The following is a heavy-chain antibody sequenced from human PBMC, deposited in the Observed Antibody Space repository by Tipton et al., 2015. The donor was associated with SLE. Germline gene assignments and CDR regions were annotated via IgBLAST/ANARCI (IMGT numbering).Heavy chain of an antibody. V-gene: IGHV3-33*01. Sequence: SLRLSCAASGFIFSSYGMHWVRQAPGKGLEWVAVIYYDGSHKYYEDSVKGRFTISRDNSRNTLYLQMNSLRAEDTAVFYCARDSEYSFDLWGQGTPVTVSS. CDR2: IYYDGSHK. CDR3: ARDSEYSFDL. J-gene: IGHJ4*01. D-gene: IGHD3-9*01. CDR1: GFIFSSYG.